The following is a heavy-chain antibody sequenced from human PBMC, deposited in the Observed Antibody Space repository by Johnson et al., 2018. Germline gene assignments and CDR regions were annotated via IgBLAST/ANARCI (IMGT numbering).Heavy chain of an antibody. V-gene: IGHV3-15*07. CDR1: GFTFSNAW. D-gene: IGHD3-22*01. CDR3: TTDITMIVVVNEHNDALDI. J-gene: IGHJ3*02. CDR2: IKSKTDGGTT. Sequence: EVRLGESGGGLVKPGGSLRLSCAASGFTFSNAWMNWVRQAPGKGLEWVGRIKSKTDGGTTDYDAPVKGRFTIPREDSKKPLYREMNSLKTEDTAVYYCTTDITMIVVVNEHNDALDIWGQGTMVTVSS.